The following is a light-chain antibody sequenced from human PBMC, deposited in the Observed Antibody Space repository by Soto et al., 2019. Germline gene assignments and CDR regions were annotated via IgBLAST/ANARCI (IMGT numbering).Light chain of an antibody. CDR3: QQRSNWPPVT. CDR2: DAS. CDR1: QSVSSY. V-gene: IGKV3-11*01. J-gene: IGKJ4*01. Sequence: EIVLTQSPATLSLSPGERATLSCRASQSVSSYLAWYQQNPGQAPRLLIYDASNRATGIPARFSGSGSGTDFTLTISSLEPEDFASYYCQQRSNWPPVTFGGGTKVEIK.